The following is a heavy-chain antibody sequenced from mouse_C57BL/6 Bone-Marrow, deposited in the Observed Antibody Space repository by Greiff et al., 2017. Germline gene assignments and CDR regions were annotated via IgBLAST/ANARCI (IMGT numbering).Heavy chain of an antibody. D-gene: IGHD1-1*01. CDR1: GFTFSSYA. V-gene: IGHV5-4*01. CDR3: ARDNTTVVADY. J-gene: IGHJ2*01. CDR2: ISDGGSYT. Sequence: DVKLVESGGGLVKPGGSLKLSCAASGFTFSSYAMSWVRQTPEKRLEWVATISDGGSYTYYPDNVKGRFTISRDNAKNNLYLQMSHLKSEDTAMYYCARDNTTVVADYWGQGTTLTVSS.